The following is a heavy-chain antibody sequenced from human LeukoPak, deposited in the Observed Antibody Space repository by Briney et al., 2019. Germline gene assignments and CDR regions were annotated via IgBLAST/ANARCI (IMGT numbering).Heavy chain of an antibody. CDR1: GYTFTSYG. J-gene: IGHJ4*02. CDR3: ARDATVALHIPGY. Sequence: ASVKVSCKASGYTFTSYGISWVGQAPGQGIEWMGWISAYNGNTKYAQKLEGRVTMTTDTSTSTAYMELRSLRSDDTAVYYCARDATVALHIPGYWGQGTLVTVSS. CDR2: ISAYNGNT. V-gene: IGHV1-18*01. D-gene: IGHD3-16*01.